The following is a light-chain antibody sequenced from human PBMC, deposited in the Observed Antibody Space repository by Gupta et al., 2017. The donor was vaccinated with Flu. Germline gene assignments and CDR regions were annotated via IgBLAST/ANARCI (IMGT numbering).Light chain of an antibody. Sequence: PSTLSASVGDRVTITCRASQSISSWLAWYQQKPGKAPKLLIYKASSLESGVPSRFSGSGSGTEFTLTISSLQPDDFATYYCQQYNSYPYTFGQGTKLEIK. J-gene: IGKJ2*01. CDR3: QQYNSYPYT. V-gene: IGKV1-5*03. CDR1: QSISSW. CDR2: KAS.